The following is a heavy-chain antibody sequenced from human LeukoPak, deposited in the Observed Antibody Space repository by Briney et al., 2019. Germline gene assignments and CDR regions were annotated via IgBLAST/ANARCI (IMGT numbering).Heavy chain of an antibody. CDR1: GYNFTNYD. J-gene: IGHJ3*02. CDR2: INPNSGGT. D-gene: IGHD6-6*01. V-gene: IGHV1-2*02. Sequence: GASVKVSCKASGYNFTNYDIHWVRQAPGQGLEWMGWINPNSGGTNYAQKFQGRVTMTRDTSISTAYMELSRLRSDDTAVYYCVIAARTLASDAFDIWGQGTMVTVSS. CDR3: VIAARTLASDAFDI.